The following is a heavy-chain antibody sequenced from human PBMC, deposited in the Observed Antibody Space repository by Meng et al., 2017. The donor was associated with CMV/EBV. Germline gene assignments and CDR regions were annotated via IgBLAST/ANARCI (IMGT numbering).Heavy chain of an antibody. J-gene: IGHJ5*02. CDR2: INPNSGGT. CDR3: ARDSGVMTMVVTEGGWFDP. D-gene: IGHD4-23*01. Sequence: ASVKVSCKASGYTFTGYYMHWVRQAPGQGLEWMEWINPNSGGTNYAQKFQGRVTMTRDTSISTAYMELSRLRSDDTAVYYCARDSGVMTMVVTEGGWFDPWGQGTLVTVSS. CDR1: GYTFTGYY. V-gene: IGHV1-2*02.